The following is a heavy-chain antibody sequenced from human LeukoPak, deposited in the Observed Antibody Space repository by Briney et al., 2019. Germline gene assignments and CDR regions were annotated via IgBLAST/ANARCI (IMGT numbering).Heavy chain of an antibody. V-gene: IGHV3-7*01. CDR1: GFTFRGYW. Sequence: GGSLRLSCAASGFTFRGYWMSWVRQAPGKGLEWVANIKQDGSEKYYVDSVKGRFTISRDNAKKSLYLQMNSLRAEDTAVYYCARGLYYYYMDVWGKGTTVTASS. J-gene: IGHJ6*03. CDR2: IKQDGSEK. D-gene: IGHD6-19*01. CDR3: ARGLYYYYMDV.